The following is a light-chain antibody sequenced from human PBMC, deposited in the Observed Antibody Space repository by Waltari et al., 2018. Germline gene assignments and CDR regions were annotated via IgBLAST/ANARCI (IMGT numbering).Light chain of an antibody. Sequence: EIVMTQSPATLSVSPGERATLSCRASQSVSTILAWYQQKPGQAPRLLIYGATNRATGIPARFSGNGSGTEFTLTINSLQSEDFAVYYCQQYDKWPPTFGQGTKVDI. CDR1: QSVSTI. V-gene: IGKV3D-15*01. J-gene: IGKJ1*01. CDR2: GAT. CDR3: QQYDKWPPT.